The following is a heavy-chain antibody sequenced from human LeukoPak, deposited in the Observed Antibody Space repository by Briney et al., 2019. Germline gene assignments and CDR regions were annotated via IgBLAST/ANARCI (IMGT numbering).Heavy chain of an antibody. CDR2: IIPIFGTA. Sequence: ASVKVSCKASGGTFSSYAISWVRQAPGQGLEWMGGIIPIFGTANYAQKFQGRVTITADKSTSTAYMELSSLRSEDTAVYYRARENEVLAGTVNYGMDVWGKGTTVTVSS. V-gene: IGHV1-69*06. CDR1: GGTFSSYA. J-gene: IGHJ6*04. D-gene: IGHD6-19*01. CDR3: ARENEVLAGTVNYGMDV.